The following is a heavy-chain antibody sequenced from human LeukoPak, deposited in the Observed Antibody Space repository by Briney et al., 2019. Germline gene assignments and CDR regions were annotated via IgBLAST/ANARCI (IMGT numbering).Heavy chain of an antibody. CDR3: ARHRAIVVVPAAIFDAFDI. CDR1: GYSISSSYY. J-gene: IGHJ3*02. D-gene: IGHD2-2*01. V-gene: IGHV4-38-2*01. Sequence: PSETLSLTCAVSGYSISSSYYWGWIRQPPGKGLEWIGSIYYSGSTYYNPSLKSRVTISVDTSKNQFSLKLSSVTAADTAVYYCARHRAIVVVPAAIFDAFDIWGQGTMVTVSS. CDR2: IYYSGST.